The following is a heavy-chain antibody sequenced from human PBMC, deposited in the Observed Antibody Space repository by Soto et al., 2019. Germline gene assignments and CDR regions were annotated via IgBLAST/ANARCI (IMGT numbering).Heavy chain of an antibody. J-gene: IGHJ4*02. D-gene: IGHD6-13*01. CDR3: ARDRGIAADYYFDY. Sequence: LRLSCAASGFTFSSYGMHWVRQAPGKGLEWVAVIWYDGSNKYYADSVKGRFTIYRDNSKNTLYLQMNSLRAEDTAVYYCARDRGIAADYYFDYWGQGTLVTVSS. CDR1: GFTFSSYG. CDR2: IWYDGSNK. V-gene: IGHV3-33*01.